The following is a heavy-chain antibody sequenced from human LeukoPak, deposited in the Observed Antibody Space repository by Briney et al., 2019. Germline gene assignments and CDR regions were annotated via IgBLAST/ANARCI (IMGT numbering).Heavy chain of an antibody. CDR3: ARVVTTVTTVGPLDYSDY. V-gene: IGHV4-39*07. D-gene: IGHD4-17*01. Sequence: SETLSLTCTVSGGSISSSSYYWGWIRQPPGKGLEWIGSIYYSGSTYYNPSLKSRVTITVDTSKNQFSLKLSSVTAADTAVYYCARVVTTVTTVGPLDYSDYWGQGTLVTVSS. CDR2: IYYSGST. J-gene: IGHJ4*02. CDR1: GGSISSSSYY.